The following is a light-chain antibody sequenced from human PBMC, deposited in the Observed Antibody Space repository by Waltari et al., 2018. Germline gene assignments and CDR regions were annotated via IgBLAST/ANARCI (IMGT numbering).Light chain of an antibody. J-gene: IGKJ4*01. CDR3: HQNSGSPT. CDR2: YAS. Sequence: EIVLTQSPDFQSVTPKAKVTITCRARQNIYSGLHWYQQKPDQSPKLLNKYASQSLSGVPSRFSGSGSGTDFTLTSNSLEPEDAATYYCHQNSGSPTFGGGTKVEIK. CDR1: QNIYSG. V-gene: IGKV6-21*01.